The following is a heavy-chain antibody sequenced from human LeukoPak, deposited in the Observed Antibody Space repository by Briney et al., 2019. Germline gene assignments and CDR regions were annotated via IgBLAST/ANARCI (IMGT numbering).Heavy chain of an antibody. CDR1: GFTVSSNY. D-gene: IGHD6-19*01. CDR3: ARAPSRLVPFDY. V-gene: IGHV3-66*01. CDR2: IYSAIST. J-gene: IGHJ4*02. Sequence: GGSLRLSCAASGFTVSSNYMSWVRQAPGKGLEWVSVIYSAISTYYADSVKGRFTISRDNSKNTLYLQMNSLRPEDTAVYYCARAPSRLVPFDYWGQGTLVTVSS.